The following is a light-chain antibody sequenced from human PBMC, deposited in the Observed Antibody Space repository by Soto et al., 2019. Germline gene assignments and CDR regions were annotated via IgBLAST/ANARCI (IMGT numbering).Light chain of an antibody. CDR3: QSEET. V-gene: IGKV3-15*01. CDR1: QSVSSN. J-gene: IGKJ1*01. CDR2: GAS. Sequence: EIVMTQSPATLSVSPGERATLSCRASQSVSSNLAWYQQKPGQAPRLLIYGASTRATGIPARFSGSGSGTEFTLTISSLQSEDFAVYYCQSEETFGQGTKVEIK.